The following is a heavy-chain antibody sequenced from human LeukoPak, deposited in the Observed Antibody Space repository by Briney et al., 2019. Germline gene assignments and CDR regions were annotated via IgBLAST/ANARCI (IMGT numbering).Heavy chain of an antibody. V-gene: IGHV4-59*01. CDR1: GGSISPYY. Sequence: PSETLSPTCTVSGGSISPYYWTWIRQPPGKGLEWIGYIYHTGSTNYNPSLKSRVTISVDTSKNQFSLRLSSVTAADTAAYYCARDLTAGSGWSHAFNIWGQGTKVTVSS. CDR2: IYHTGST. CDR3: ARDLTAGSGWSHAFNI. D-gene: IGHD6-19*01. J-gene: IGHJ3*02.